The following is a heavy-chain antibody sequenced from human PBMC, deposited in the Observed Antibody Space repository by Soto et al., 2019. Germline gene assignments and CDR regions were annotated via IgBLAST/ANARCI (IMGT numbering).Heavy chain of an antibody. D-gene: IGHD6-6*01. V-gene: IGHV3-30*18. CDR3: AKDLRQLVPPESFDY. J-gene: IGHJ4*02. CDR1: GFTFSSYG. Sequence: GGSLRLSCAASGFTFSSYGMHWVRQAPGKGLEWVAVISYDGSNKYYADSVKGRFTISRDNSKNTLYLQMNSLRAEDTAVYYCAKDLRQLVPPESFDYWGQGTLVTVSS. CDR2: ISYDGSNK.